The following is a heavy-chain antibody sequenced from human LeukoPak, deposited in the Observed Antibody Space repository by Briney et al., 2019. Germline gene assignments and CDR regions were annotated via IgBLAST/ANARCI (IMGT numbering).Heavy chain of an antibody. Sequence: PGGSLRLSCAASGFTFSSYAMHWVRQAPGKGLEWVAVISYDGSNKYYADSVKGRFTISRDNSKNTLHLQMNSLRAEDTAVYYCARVGARYDILTGYYNYWGQGTLVTVSS. CDR2: ISYDGSNK. CDR3: ARVGARYDILTGYYNY. J-gene: IGHJ4*02. V-gene: IGHV3-30-3*01. D-gene: IGHD3-9*01. CDR1: GFTFSSYA.